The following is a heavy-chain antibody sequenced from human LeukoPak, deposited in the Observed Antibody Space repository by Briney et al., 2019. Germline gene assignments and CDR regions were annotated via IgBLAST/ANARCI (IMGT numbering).Heavy chain of an antibody. D-gene: IGHD3-22*01. CDR2: IWYDGSNK. CDR3: AKSTLNYYDSSGHDAFDI. Sequence: QPGRSLRLSCAASGFTFSSYSMHWVRQAPGKGLEWVSVIWYDGSNKYYADSVKGRFTISRDNSKNTLYLQMNSLRAEDTAVYYCAKSTLNYYDSSGHDAFDIWGQGTMVTVSS. J-gene: IGHJ3*02. CDR1: GFTFSSYS. V-gene: IGHV3-33*06.